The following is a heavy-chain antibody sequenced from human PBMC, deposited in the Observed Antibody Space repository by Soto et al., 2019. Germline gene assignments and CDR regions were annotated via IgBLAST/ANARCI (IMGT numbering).Heavy chain of an antibody. D-gene: IGHD3-3*01. V-gene: IGHV4-31*03. CDR2: IYYSGST. Sequence: TLSLTCTVSGGSISSGGYYWSWIRQHPGKGLEWIGYIYYSGSTYYNPSLKSRVTISVDTSKNQFSLKLSSVTAADTAVYYCARVRIDDFWSGPTYSFDYWGQGTMVAVSS. CDR1: GGSISSGGYY. CDR3: ARVRIDDFWSGPTYSFDY. J-gene: IGHJ4*02.